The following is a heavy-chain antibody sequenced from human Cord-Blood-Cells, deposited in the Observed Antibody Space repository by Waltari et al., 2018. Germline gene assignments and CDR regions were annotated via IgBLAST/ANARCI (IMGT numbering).Heavy chain of an antibody. D-gene: IGHD3-16*01. CDR3: AREGELGEDY. CDR1: GGSFSGYY. J-gene: IGHJ4*02. Sequence: QVQLQQWGAGLLKPSETLSLTCAVYGGSFSGYYWSWIRQPPGKGLEWIGEINHSGSTNYNPSLKIRVTISVDTSKNQFSLKLSSVTAADTAVYYCAREGELGEDYWGQGTLVTVSS. V-gene: IGHV4-34*01. CDR2: INHSGST.